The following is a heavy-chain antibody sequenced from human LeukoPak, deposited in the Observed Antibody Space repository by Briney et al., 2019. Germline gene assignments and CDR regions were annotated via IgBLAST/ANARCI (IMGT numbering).Heavy chain of an antibody. D-gene: IGHD5-12*01. CDR3: ARQVATKGEWAFDI. CDR2: INFSGHT. CDR1: PYVFSDGYY. J-gene: IGHJ3*02. Sequence: PSETLSLTRSVSPYVFSDGYYWGWIRQSPGKGLEWIGSINFSGHTYYNPSLKSRVTISIDMSRNQFSLRLSSVTATDTAVYYCARQVATKGEWAFDIWGQGTMVIASS. V-gene: IGHV4-38-2*02.